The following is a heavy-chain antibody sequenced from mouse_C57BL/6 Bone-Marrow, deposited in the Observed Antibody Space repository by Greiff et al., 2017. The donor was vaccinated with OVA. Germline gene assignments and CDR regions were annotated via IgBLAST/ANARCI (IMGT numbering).Heavy chain of an antibody. V-gene: IGHV1-69*02. CDR1: GYTFTNSW. J-gene: IGHJ2*01. CDR3: ARFRYYLDY. D-gene: IGHD3-2*02. CDR2: IDPANSNT. Sequence: VQLQQPGAELVKPGASVKLSCKASGYTFTNSWMHWVQQRPGQGLEWIGWIDPANSNTYYNDKFKGQATLTVDKSPRTVYMRLSSLTSEDSAVDYCARFRYYLDYGCRGTALTVSS.